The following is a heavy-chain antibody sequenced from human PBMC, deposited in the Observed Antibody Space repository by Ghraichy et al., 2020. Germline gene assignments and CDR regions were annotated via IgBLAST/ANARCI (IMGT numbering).Heavy chain of an antibody. V-gene: IGHV3-73*01. CDR3: TRTWDGSGWDPDFDY. CDR2: VRRKANNYAT. J-gene: IGHJ4*02. CDR1: GFTFTDSA. D-gene: IGHD6-19*01. Sequence: GESLNTSCTASGFTFTDSAMHWVRQASGKGLEWVGRVRRKANNYATTYAASLRGRFTIFRDDSKNTAYLQMNSLKIEDTAVYYCTRTWDGSGWDPDFDYWGQGTLVTVSS.